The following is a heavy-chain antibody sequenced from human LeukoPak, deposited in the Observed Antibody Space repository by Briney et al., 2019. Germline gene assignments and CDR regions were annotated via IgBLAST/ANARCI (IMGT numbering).Heavy chain of an antibody. CDR3: AKEGYSSSWSYNWFDP. V-gene: IGHV3-23*01. D-gene: IGHD6-13*01. CDR2: ISGSGGST. Sequence: GGSLRLSCAASGFTFSSYAVSWVRQAPGKGLEWVSAISGSGGSTYYADSVKGRFTISRDNSKNTLYLQMNSLRAEDTAVYYCAKEGYSSSWSYNWFDPWGQGTLVTVSS. J-gene: IGHJ5*02. CDR1: GFTFSSYA.